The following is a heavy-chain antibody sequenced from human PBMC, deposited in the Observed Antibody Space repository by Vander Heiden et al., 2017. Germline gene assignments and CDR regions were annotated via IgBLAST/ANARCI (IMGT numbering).Heavy chain of an antibody. CDR1: GFTFSSYS. CDR2: ISSSSSYI. Sequence: EVQLVESGGGLVKPGGSLRLSCAASGFTFSSYSMNWVRQAPGKGLEWVSSISSSSSYIYDADSVKGRFTISRDNAKNSLYLQMNRMRAEDTAVYYGARDLTGSGIDYWGQGTLVTVYS. D-gene: IGHD3-10*01. J-gene: IGHJ4*02. CDR3: ARDLTGSGIDY. V-gene: IGHV3-21*01.